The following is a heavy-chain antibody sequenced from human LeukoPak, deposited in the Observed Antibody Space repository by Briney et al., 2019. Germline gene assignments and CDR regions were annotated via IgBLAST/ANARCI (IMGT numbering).Heavy chain of an antibody. CDR3: ARHEYSSSWYGSWFHP. J-gene: IGHJ5*02. V-gene: IGHV5-51*01. Sequence: GESLKISCKGSGYSFTSYWIGWVRQMPGKGLEWMGIIYPGDSDTRYSPSFQGQVHISADKSISTAYLQWSSLKASDTAMYYCARHEYSSSWYGSWFHPWGQGTLVTVSS. CDR1: GYSFTSYW. D-gene: IGHD6-13*01. CDR2: IYPGDSDT.